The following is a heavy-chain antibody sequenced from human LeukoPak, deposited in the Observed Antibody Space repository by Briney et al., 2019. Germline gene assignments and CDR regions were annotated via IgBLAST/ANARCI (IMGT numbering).Heavy chain of an antibody. CDR3: ARDSAGNDY. J-gene: IGHJ4*02. CDR1: GFTFSTYW. CDR2: IKQDGSEK. Sequence: GGSLRLSCAASGFTFSTYWMSWVRQAPGKGLEWVANIKQDGSEKYYVGSVKGRFTISRDNAKNSLYLQMNSLRAEDTAMYYCARDSAGNDYWGQGTLVTVSS. V-gene: IGHV3-7*01. D-gene: IGHD6-13*01.